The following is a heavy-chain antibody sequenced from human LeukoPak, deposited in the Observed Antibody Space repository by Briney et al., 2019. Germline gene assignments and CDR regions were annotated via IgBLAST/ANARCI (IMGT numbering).Heavy chain of an antibody. CDR1: GFTFSSYE. CDR2: ISSSGTTI. CDR3: AKETYYYDSSGYETFDY. J-gene: IGHJ4*02. V-gene: IGHV3-48*03. D-gene: IGHD3-22*01. Sequence: GGSLRLSCAASGFTFSSYEMNWVRQAPGKGLEWVSYISSSGTTIYYADSVKGRFTISRDNSKNTLYLQMNSLRAEDTAVYYCAKETYYYDSSGYETFDYWGQGTLVTVSS.